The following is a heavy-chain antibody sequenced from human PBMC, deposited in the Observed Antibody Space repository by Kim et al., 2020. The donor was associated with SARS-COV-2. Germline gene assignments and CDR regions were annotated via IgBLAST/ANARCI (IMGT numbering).Heavy chain of an antibody. Sequence: GGSLRLSCAASGFTFSSYGMHWVRQAPGKGLEWVAVISYDGSNKYYADSVKGRFTISRDNSKNTLYLQMNSLRAEDTAVYYCAKDRFRFGELLPVDYWGQGTLVTVSS. D-gene: IGHD3-10*01. CDR3: AKDRFRFGELLPVDY. V-gene: IGHV3-30*18. CDR1: GFTFSSYG. CDR2: ISYDGSNK. J-gene: IGHJ4*02.